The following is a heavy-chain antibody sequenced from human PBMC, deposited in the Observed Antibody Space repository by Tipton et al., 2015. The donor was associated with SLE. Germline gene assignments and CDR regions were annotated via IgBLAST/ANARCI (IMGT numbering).Heavy chain of an antibody. V-gene: IGHV4-59*01. CDR1: GGSFSGYY. CDR2: IYYSGST. D-gene: IGHD3-22*01. J-gene: IGHJ4*02. Sequence: TLSLTCAVYGGSFSGYYWSWIRQPPGKGLEWIGYIYYSGSTNYNPSLKSRVTTSVDTSKNQSSLKLSSVTAADTAVYYCAGGYYQYYFDYWGQGTLVTVSS. CDR3: AGGYYQYYFDY.